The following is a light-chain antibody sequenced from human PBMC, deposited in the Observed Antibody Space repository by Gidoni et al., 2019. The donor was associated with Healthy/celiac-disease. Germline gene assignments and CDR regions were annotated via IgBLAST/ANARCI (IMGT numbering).Light chain of an antibody. CDR2: WAS. Sequence: DIVMTQSPDSLAVSLGERATINCKSSQRILYSSNNKNYLAWYQQKPGQPPKLLIYWASTRESGVPDRFSGSGSGTDFTLTISSQQAEDVAVYYCQQYYGTPITFGQXTRLEIK. CDR1: QRILYSSNNKNY. CDR3: QQYYGTPIT. J-gene: IGKJ5*01. V-gene: IGKV4-1*01.